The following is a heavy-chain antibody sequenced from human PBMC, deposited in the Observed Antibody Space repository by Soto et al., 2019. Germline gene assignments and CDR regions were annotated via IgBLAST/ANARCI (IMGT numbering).Heavy chain of an antibody. J-gene: IGHJ4*02. D-gene: IGHD1-26*01. CDR1: GFTFSSYD. CDR2: VSYDGSEK. Sequence: PGGSLRLSCEASGFTFSSYDMHWVRQAPGKGLEWVAVVSYDGSEKYYADSVKGRFTISRDTSKNTLFLQMNSLRAQDTAMYYCAKDGTIDFFDSWGQGTLVTVSS. CDR3: AKDGTIDFFDS. V-gene: IGHV3-30*18.